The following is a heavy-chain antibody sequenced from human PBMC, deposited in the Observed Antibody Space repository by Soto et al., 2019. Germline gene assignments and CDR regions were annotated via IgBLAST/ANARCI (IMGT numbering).Heavy chain of an antibody. CDR1: GFTFSSYA. J-gene: IGHJ6*02. D-gene: IGHD5-12*01. CDR3: AKGGLGYSGYDFPYYYYGMDV. Sequence: GGSLRLSCAASGFTFSSYAMSWVRQAPGKGLEWVSAISGSGGSTYYADSVKGRFTISRDNSKNTLYLQMNSLRAEVTAVYYCAKGGLGYSGYDFPYYYYGMDVWGQGTTVTVSS. V-gene: IGHV3-23*01. CDR2: ISGSGGST.